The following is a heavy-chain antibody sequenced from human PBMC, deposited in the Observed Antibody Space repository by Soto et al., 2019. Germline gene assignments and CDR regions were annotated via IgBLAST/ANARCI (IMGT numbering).Heavy chain of an antibody. CDR1: GYTFTSYY. D-gene: IGHD3-22*01. CDR2: INPSGGST. J-gene: IGHJ5*02. V-gene: IGHV1-46*01. CDR3: ARVGYYDSSGYYTYNWFDP. Sequence: ASVKVSCKASGYTFTSYYMHWVRQAPGQGLEWMGIINPSGGSTSYAQKFQGRVTMTRDTSTSTVYMELSSLRSEEKAEYYCARVGYYDSSGYYTYNWFDPWGQGTLVTVSS.